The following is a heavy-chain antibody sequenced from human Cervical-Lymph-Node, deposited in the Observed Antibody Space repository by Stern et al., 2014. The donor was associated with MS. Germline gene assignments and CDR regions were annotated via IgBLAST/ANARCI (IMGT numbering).Heavy chain of an antibody. CDR3: ARGPWTGRHGDS. CDR2: ISNDGNHK. CDR1: GFTFSTFA. Sequence: DQLVESGGGVGQPGRSLRLTCAASGFTFSTFAMHWVRQAPGKGLEWVAVISNDGNHKDYGDFVKGRFTISRDNPKKTVFLQMDSLRTEDTAVYYCARGPWTGRHGDSWGQGTLVSVSS. D-gene: IGHD3/OR15-3a*01. V-gene: IGHV3-30*04. J-gene: IGHJ4*02.